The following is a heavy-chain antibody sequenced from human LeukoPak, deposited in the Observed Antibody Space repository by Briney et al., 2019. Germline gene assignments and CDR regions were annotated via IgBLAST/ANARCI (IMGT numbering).Heavy chain of an antibody. Sequence: PGGSLRLSCAASGFTFNSYSMNWVRQAPGKGLEWVSSISGSNSYIYYADSMKGRFTISRDNAKNSLYLQMNSLRAEDTAVYYCTRVFYYGSRYYYMDVWGKGTTVTISS. J-gene: IGHJ6*03. D-gene: IGHD3-10*01. CDR1: GFTFNSYS. V-gene: IGHV3-21*01. CDR2: ISGSNSYI. CDR3: TRVFYYGSRYYYMDV.